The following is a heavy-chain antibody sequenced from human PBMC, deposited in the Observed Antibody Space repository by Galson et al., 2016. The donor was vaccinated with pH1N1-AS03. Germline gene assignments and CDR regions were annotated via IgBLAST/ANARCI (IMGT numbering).Heavy chain of an antibody. J-gene: IGHJ2*01. CDR3: VRNRGSRGFHADWYFDV. V-gene: IGHV3-48*01. CDR1: GFTFNMYT. D-gene: IGHD2-15*01. CDR2: ISGESDAK. Sequence: SLRLSCAASGFTFNMYTMDWVRRAPGKGLEWISSISGESDAKYCADSVKGRFTISRDNVETALYLQMDSLRGEDTAVYYCVRNRGSRGFHADWYFDVWGPGTVVSVSS.